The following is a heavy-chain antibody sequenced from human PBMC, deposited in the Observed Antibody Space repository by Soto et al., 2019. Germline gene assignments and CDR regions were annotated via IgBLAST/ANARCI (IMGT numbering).Heavy chain of an antibody. Sequence: GGSLRLSCAASGFTVSSNYMSWVRQAPGKGLEWVSVIYSGGSTYYADSVKGRFTISRDNSKNTLYLQMNSLRAEDTAVYYCAREILGSNIVDYGMDVWGQGTTLTAPQ. J-gene: IGHJ6*01. D-gene: IGHD1-26*01. CDR2: IYSGGST. CDR3: AREILGSNIVDYGMDV. V-gene: IGHV3-53*01. CDR1: GFTVSSNY.